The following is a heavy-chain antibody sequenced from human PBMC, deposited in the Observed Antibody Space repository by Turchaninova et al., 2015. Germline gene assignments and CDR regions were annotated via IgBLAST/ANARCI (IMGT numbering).Heavy chain of an antibody. V-gene: IGHV4-38-2*01. CDR2: INHSGNT. Sequence: QVQLQESGPGLVKTSETLSLTCAVSGSSISGGYYWGCIRQPPGEGLVWIGNINHSGNTHYNPSLKRRVTISVGTSKNQFSLKLNSVTAADTALYYCARHKGFTVFGMLTFDALDMWGHGTMVTVSS. J-gene: IGHJ3*02. D-gene: IGHD3-3*01. CDR3: ARHKGFTVFGMLTFDALDM. CDR1: GSSISGGYY.